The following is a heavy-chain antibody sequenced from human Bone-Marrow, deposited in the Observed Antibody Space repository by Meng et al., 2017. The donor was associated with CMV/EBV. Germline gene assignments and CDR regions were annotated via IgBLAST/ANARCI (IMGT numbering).Heavy chain of an antibody. V-gene: IGHV3-30*02. CDR1: GFTFSSYA. CDR3: ARDTGGYGGNYFYPLDY. D-gene: IGHD1-26*01. J-gene: IGHJ4*02. Sequence: LSLTCAASGFTFSSYAMHWVRQAPGKGLEWVAYVRYAGTEKYYADSVKGRFTISRDNAKNSLYLQMNSLRAEDTAVYYCARDTGGYGGNYFYPLDYWGQGTLVSVSS. CDR2: VRYAGTEK.